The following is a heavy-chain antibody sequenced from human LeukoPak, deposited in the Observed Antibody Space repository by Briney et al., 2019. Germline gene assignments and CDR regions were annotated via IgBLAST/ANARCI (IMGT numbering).Heavy chain of an antibody. D-gene: IGHD6-13*01. Sequence: SETLSLTCTVSGGSISSGGYYWSWIRQHPGKGLEWIGYIYYSGSTYYNPSLKSRVTISVDTAKNQFSLKLSSVTAADTAVYYCARVPSIAAAGSWFVPWGQGTLVTVSS. CDR2: IYYSGST. CDR3: ARVPSIAAAGSWFVP. CDR1: GGSISSGGYY. J-gene: IGHJ5*02. V-gene: IGHV4-31*03.